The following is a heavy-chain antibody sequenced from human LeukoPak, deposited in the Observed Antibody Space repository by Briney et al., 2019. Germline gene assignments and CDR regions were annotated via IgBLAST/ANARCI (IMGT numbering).Heavy chain of an antibody. CDR2: IIPIFGTA. V-gene: IGHV1-69*06. J-gene: IGHJ4*02. Sequence: SVKVSCKASGGTFSSYAISWVRQAPGQGLEWMGGIIPIFGTANYAQKFQGRVTITADKSTSTVYMELSSLRSEDTAVYYCARLDLAVAGKGDYWGQGTLVTVSS. CDR1: GGTFSSYA. CDR3: ARLDLAVAGKGDY. D-gene: IGHD6-19*01.